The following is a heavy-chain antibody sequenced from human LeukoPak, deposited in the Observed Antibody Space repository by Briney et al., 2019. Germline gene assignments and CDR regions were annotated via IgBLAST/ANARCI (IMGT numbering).Heavy chain of an antibody. CDR3: SRRGLRRSGMIDY. Sequence: SETLSLTCAVYGGSFSGYYWSWIRQPPGKGLEWIGEINHSGSTNYNPSLKSRVTISVDTSKNQFSLKLSSVTAADTAVYYCSRRGLRRSGMIDYWGQGTLVTVSS. CDR1: GGSFSGYY. J-gene: IGHJ4*02. CDR2: INHSGST. D-gene: IGHD4-17*01. V-gene: IGHV4-34*01.